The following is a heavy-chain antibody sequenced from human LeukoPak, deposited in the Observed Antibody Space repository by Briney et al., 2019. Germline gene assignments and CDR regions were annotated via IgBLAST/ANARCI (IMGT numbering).Heavy chain of an antibody. CDR2: ISGSGGST. D-gene: IGHD6-13*01. CDR3: AKDGYSSSWYNPLYYYYGMDV. CDR1: GFTFSSYA. V-gene: IGHV3-23*01. Sequence: GGSLRLSCAASGFTFSSYAMSWVRQAPGKGLEWVSAISGSGGSTYYADSVKGRFTISRDNSKNTLYLQMISLRAEDTAVYYCAKDGYSSSWYNPLYYYYGMDVWGQGTTVTVSS. J-gene: IGHJ6*02.